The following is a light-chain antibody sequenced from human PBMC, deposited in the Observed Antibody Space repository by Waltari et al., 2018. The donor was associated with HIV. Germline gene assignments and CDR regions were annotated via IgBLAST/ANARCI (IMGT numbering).Light chain of an antibody. J-gene: IGLJ2*01. CDR1: SSNIGSNT. Sequence: QSVLTQPPSASGTPGQRVTISCSGSSSNIGSNTVNWYQQLPGTAPKLLIYSNNRRPSGVPDRFSGSKSGTSASLAISGLQSEDEADYYSAAWDDSLNGVVFGGGTKLTVL. V-gene: IGLV1-44*01. CDR3: AAWDDSLNGVV. CDR2: SNN.